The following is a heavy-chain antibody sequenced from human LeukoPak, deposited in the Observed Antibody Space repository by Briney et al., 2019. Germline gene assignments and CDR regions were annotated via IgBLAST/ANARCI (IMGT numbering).Heavy chain of an antibody. CDR2: IYYSGST. CDR1: GGSISSYY. D-gene: IGHD2-2*01. V-gene: IGHV4-59*01. J-gene: IGHJ5*02. CDR3: ARRGGPAAIYDWFDP. Sequence: SETLSLTCTVSGGSISSYYWNWIRQPPGKGLEWIGYIYYSGSTNYNPSLKSRVTISVDTSKNQFSLKLSSVTAADTAVYYCARRGGPAAIYDWFDPWGQGTLVTVPS.